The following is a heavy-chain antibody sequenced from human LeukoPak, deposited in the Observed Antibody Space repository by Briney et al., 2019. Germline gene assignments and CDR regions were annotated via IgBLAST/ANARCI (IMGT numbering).Heavy chain of an antibody. CDR2: INHSGST. D-gene: IGHD6-19*01. CDR1: GGSFSGYY. J-gene: IGHJ4*02. Sequence: SETLSLTCAVYGGSFSGYYWSWIRQPPGKGLEWIGEINHSGSTNYNPSLKSRVTISVDTSKNQFSLKLTSVTAADTAVYYCARAGSGYRDWGQGTLVTVS. CDR3: ARAGSGYRD. V-gene: IGHV4-34*01.